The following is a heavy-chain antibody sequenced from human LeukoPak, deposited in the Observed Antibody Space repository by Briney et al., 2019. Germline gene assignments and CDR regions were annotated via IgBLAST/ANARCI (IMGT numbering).Heavy chain of an antibody. V-gene: IGHV3-23*01. CDR2: VSGTGITT. CDR3: ARGQRPLFDP. CDR1: GFTFSRYW. J-gene: IGHJ5*02. Sequence: GGSLRPSCAASGFTFSRYWMSWVRQAPGKGLEWVSGVSGTGITTYYADSVKGRFTISRDNSKNTLYLQMNSLRVEDTAVYYCARGQRPLFDPWGQGTLVTVSS.